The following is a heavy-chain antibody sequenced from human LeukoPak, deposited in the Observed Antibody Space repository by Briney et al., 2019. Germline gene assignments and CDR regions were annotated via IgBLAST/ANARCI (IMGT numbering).Heavy chain of an antibody. D-gene: IGHD4-17*01. CDR2: IYYSGST. Sequence: PSETLSLTCTVSGGSISSSSYYWGWIRQPPGKGLEWIGSIYYSGSTYYNPSLKSRVTISVDTSKNQFSLKLSSVTAADTAVYYCLEYGDCGEEWGQGTLVTVSS. V-gene: IGHV4-39*07. J-gene: IGHJ4*02. CDR1: GGSISSSSYY. CDR3: LEYGDCGEE.